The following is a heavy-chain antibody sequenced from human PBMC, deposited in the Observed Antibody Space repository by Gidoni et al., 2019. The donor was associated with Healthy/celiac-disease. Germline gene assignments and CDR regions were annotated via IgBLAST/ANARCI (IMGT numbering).Heavy chain of an antibody. CDR1: GFTFSSYE. Sequence: EVQLVESGGGLVQPGGSLRISCAASGFTFSSYEMNWVRQAPGKGLEWFSYISSSGSTIYYAASVKGRFTISRDNAKNSLYLQMNSLRAEDTAVYYCARGRCSGSYLDYYYGMDVWGQGTTVTVSS. V-gene: IGHV3-48*03. CDR3: ARGRCSGSYLDYYYGMDV. J-gene: IGHJ6*02. CDR2: ISSSGSTI. D-gene: IGHD3-10*02.